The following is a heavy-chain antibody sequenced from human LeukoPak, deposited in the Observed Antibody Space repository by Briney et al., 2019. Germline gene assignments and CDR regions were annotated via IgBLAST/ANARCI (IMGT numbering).Heavy chain of an antibody. V-gene: IGHV3-30-3*01. CDR2: ISYDGSNK. D-gene: IGHD1-26*01. CDR3: ARDMSGRYQIDY. J-gene: IGHJ4*02. Sequence: GRSLRLSCAASGFTFSSHAMHWVRQAPGKGLEWVAVISYDGSNKNYVDSVKGRFTVSRDNSKNTLDLQMNSLRAEDYAVYYCARDMSGRYQIDYWGQGTLTTVSS. CDR1: GFTFSSHA.